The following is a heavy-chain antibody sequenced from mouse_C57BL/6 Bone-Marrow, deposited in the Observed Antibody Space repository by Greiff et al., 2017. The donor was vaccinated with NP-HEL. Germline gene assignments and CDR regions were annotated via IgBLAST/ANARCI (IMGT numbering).Heavy chain of an antibody. CDR2: IDPSDSYT. V-gene: IGHV1-59*01. CDR1: GYTFTSYW. J-gene: IGHJ2*01. Sequence: QVQLQQPGAELVRPGTSVKLSCKASGYTFTSYWMHWVKQRPGQGLEWIGVIDPSDSYTNYNQKFKGKATLTVDTSSSTAYMQLSSLTSEDSAVYYCARSPLIYDGYYPFDYWGQGTTLTVSS. D-gene: IGHD2-3*01. CDR3: ARSPLIYDGYYPFDY.